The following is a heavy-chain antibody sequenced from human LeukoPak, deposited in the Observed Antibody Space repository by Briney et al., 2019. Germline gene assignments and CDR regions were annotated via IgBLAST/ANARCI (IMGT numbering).Heavy chain of an antibody. D-gene: IGHD4-11*01. J-gene: IGHJ4*02. CDR2: IRYDGSNK. Sequence: TGGSLRLSCAASGFTFSSYGMHWVRQAPGKGLEWVAFIRYDGSNKYYADSVKGRFTISRDNSKNTLYLQMNSLRAEDTAVYYCAKEGVTTNSYFDYWGQGTLVTVSS. CDR3: AKEGVTTNSYFDY. CDR1: GFTFSSYG. V-gene: IGHV3-30*02.